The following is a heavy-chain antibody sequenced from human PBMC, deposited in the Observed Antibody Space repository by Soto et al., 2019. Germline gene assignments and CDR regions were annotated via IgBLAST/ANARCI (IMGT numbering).Heavy chain of an antibody. V-gene: IGHV4-34*01. J-gene: IGHJ4*02. CDR3: ARGRDYDYVWGSYRYDLDY. Sequence: QVQLPQWGAGLLKPSETLSLPCAVYGGSFSRYYWSWIRQPPGTGLEWIGEINHSGSTNYNPSLRSRLTISADTSKNQFSLKLSSVTAADTAVYYCARGRDYDYVWGSYRYDLDYWGQGTLVTVSS. D-gene: IGHD3-16*02. CDR2: INHSGST. CDR1: GGSFSRYY.